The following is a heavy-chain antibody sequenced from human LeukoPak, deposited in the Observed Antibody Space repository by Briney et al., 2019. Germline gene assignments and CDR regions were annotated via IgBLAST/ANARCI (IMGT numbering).Heavy chain of an antibody. CDR3: ARHSGSTRAFDY. CDR2: IYSGGST. Sequence: GGSLRLSCAASGFTVSSNYMSWVRQAPGKGLEWVSVIYSGGSTYYADSVKGRFTISRDNSKNTLYLQMDSLRAEDTAVYYCARHSGSTRAFDYWGQGTLVTVSS. CDR1: GFTVSSNY. D-gene: IGHD1-26*01. J-gene: IGHJ4*02. V-gene: IGHV3-53*01.